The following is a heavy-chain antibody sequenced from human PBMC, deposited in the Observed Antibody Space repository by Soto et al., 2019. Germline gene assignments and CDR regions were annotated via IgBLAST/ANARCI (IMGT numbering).Heavy chain of an antibody. J-gene: IGHJ4*02. CDR1: GFTFSNYW. Sequence: EVQLVESGGGFVQPGGSLRLSCAASGFTFSNYWMSWVRQAPGKGLEWVANIKVDGSEKYYVDSVKGRFTISRDNAKNSLYLQMDSLGAEDTAVDYCAGVAVRGQGTLVTVSS. CDR2: IKVDGSEK. V-gene: IGHV3-7*05. CDR3: AGVAV. D-gene: IGHD6-19*01.